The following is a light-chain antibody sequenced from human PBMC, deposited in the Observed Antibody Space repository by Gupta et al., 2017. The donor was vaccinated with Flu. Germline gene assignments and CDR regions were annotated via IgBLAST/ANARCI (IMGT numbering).Light chain of an antibody. Sequence: VTISFSGSSSNIGSNVVSWYQHLPGTAPKLLIYSNNQRPSGVPDRFSGSKSGTSASLAISGLQSEDEADYYCSAWDDSLNGLWVFGGGTKLTVL. J-gene: IGLJ3*02. V-gene: IGLV1-44*01. CDR1: SSNIGSNV. CDR2: SNN. CDR3: SAWDDSLNGLWV.